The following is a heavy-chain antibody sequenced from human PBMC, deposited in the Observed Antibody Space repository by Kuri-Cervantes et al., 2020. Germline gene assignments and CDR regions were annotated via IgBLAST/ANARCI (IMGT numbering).Heavy chain of an antibody. J-gene: IGHJ5*02. CDR1: GYTFTSYA. D-gene: IGHD3-9*01. CDR2: INAGNGNT. Sequence: ASVKVSCKASGYTFTSYAMHWVRQAPGQRLEWMGWINAGNGNTKYSQKFQGRVTITRDTSASTAYMELSSLRSEDTAVYYRARGDNYDILTGYSYNWFDPWGQGTLVTVSS. CDR3: ARGDNYDILTGYSYNWFDP. V-gene: IGHV1-3*01.